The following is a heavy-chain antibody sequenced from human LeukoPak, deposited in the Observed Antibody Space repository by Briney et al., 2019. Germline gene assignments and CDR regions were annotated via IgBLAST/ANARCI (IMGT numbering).Heavy chain of an antibody. CDR1: GYTFTSYG. CDR2: ISAYNGNT. D-gene: IGHD2-2*01. Sequence: ASVKVSCKASGYTFTSYGISWVRQAPGQGLEWMGWISAYNGNTNYAQKLQGRVTMTTDTSTSTAYMEPRSLRSDDTAVYYCASGSPYCSSTSCRSVGYYYGMDVWGQGTTVTVSS. J-gene: IGHJ6*02. CDR3: ASGSPYCSSTSCRSVGYYYGMDV. V-gene: IGHV1-18*01.